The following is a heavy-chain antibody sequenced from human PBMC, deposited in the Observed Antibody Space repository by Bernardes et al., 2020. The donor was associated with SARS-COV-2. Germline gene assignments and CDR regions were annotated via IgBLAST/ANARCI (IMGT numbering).Heavy chain of an antibody. CDR2: IIPILGTA. D-gene: IGHD4-4*01. CDR1: GGTFSSYS. Sequence: SVKVSCKASGGTFSSYSISWVRQAPGQGLEWMGGIIPILGTANYAQKFQGLLTITADESTSTAYMELSSLRSEDTAVYYCARISGFGYSNYYYYYGMDVWGQGTTVTVSS. J-gene: IGHJ6*02. V-gene: IGHV1-69*13. CDR3: ARISGFGYSNYYYYYGMDV.